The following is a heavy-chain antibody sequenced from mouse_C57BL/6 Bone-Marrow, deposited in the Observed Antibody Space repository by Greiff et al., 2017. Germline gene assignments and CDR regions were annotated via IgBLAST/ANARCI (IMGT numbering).Heavy chain of an antibody. V-gene: IGHV1-69*01. D-gene: IGHD2-4*01. CDR2: IDPSDSYT. CDR3: ARSGDYDENYYAMDY. CDR1: GYTFTSYW. J-gene: IGHJ4*01. Sequence: QVQLQQPGAELVMPGASVKLSCKASGYTFTSYWMHWVKQRPGQGLEWIGEIDPSDSYTNYNQKFKGKSTLTVDKSSSTAYMQLSSLTSEDSAVDYCARSGDYDENYYAMDYWGQGTSVTVSS.